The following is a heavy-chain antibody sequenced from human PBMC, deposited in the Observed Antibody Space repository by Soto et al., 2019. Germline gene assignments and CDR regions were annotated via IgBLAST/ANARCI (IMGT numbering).Heavy chain of an antibody. J-gene: IGHJ6*03. CDR2: ISAYNGNT. Sequence: NVSCKASGYTFTSSGISWVRQAPGQGLEWMGWISAYNGNTNYAQKLQGRVTMTTDTSTSTAYMELRSLRSDDTAVYYCARDRGYCSGGSCYSLGKNYYYYYMDVWGKGTTVTVSS. V-gene: IGHV1-18*01. D-gene: IGHD2-15*01. CDR3: ARDRGYCSGGSCYSLGKNYYYYYMDV. CDR1: GYTFTSSG.